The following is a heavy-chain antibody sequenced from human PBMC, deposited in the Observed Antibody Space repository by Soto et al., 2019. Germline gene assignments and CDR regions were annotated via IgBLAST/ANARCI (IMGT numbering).Heavy chain of an antibody. CDR3: AGEPSRSGYYRALGDYYYYGMDV. CDR1: GGSISSYY. V-gene: IGHV4-4*07. J-gene: IGHJ6*02. CDR2: IYTSGST. Sequence: PSETLSLTCTVSGGSISSYYWSWIRQPAGKGLEWIGRIYTSGSTNYNPSLKSRVTMSVDTSKNQFSLKLSSVTAADTAVYYCAGEPSRSGYYRALGDYYYYGMDVWGQGTTGTVS. D-gene: IGHD3-3*01.